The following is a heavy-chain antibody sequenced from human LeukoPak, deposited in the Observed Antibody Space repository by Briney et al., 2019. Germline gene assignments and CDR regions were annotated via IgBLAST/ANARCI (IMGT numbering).Heavy chain of an antibody. CDR3: AREYYDILTGYCPLGY. D-gene: IGHD3-9*01. V-gene: IGHV1-2*06. CDR2: INPNSGGT. CDR1: GGTFSSYA. Sequence: GASVKVSCKASGGTFSSYAISWVRQAPGQGLEWMGRINPNSGGTNYAQKFQGRVTMTRDTSISTAYMELSRLRSDDTAVYYCAREYYDILTGYCPLGYWGQGTLVTVSS. J-gene: IGHJ4*02.